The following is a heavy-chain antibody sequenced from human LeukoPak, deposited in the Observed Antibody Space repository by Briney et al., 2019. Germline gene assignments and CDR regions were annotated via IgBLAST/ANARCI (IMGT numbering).Heavy chain of an antibody. D-gene: IGHD5-18*01. J-gene: IGHJ5*02. V-gene: IGHV1-2*02. CDR2: INPSGGST. CDR1: GYTFTGYY. Sequence: ASVKVSCKASGYTFTGYYMHWVRQAPGQGLEWMGIINPSGGSTSYAQKFQGRVTMTRDTSISTAYMELSRLRSDDTAVYYCARDFRAAMVSDWFDPWGQGTLVTVSS. CDR3: ARDFRAAMVSDWFDP.